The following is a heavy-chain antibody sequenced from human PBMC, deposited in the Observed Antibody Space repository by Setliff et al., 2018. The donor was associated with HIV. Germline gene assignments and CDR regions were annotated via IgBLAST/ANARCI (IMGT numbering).Heavy chain of an antibody. CDR2: IYYSGST. CDR1: GASISSGGFY. V-gene: IGHV4-31*03. D-gene: IGHD3-10*01. Sequence: SETLSLTCTVSGASISSGGFYWSWIRQHPGKGLEWIGYIYYSGSTYYKSSLKSRLTISVDTSKNQFSLKMSSVTAADTAVYYCARARGPEGYFDSWGQGTLVTVSS. CDR3: ARARGPEGYFDS. J-gene: IGHJ4*02.